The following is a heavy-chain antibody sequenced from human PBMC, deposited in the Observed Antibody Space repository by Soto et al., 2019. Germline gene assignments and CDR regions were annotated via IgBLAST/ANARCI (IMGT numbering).Heavy chain of an antibody. CDR2: ISATGTT. CDR1: GDSMSTYY. J-gene: IGHJ3*01. Sequence: PSETVSVTCTVSGDSMSTYYWNWIRQSAEKGLEWIGRISATGTTTYIPSLKSRITLSVDTSKNEFSLNLKFVTAADTAVYFCARDQSGDVDFWGHGTVDTVSS. CDR3: ARDQSGDVDF. V-gene: IGHV4-4*07. D-gene: IGHD7-27*01.